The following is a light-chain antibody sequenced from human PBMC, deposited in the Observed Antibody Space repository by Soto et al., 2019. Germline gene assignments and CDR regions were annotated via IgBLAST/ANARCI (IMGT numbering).Light chain of an antibody. CDR3: QQYNSYSWT. V-gene: IGKV1-5*01. CDR2: DAS. J-gene: IGKJ2*02. CDR1: QSISSW. Sequence: DIQMTQSPSTLSASVGDRVTITCRASQSISSWLAWYQQKPGKAPKLLIYDASSLESGVPSRFSGSGSGTEFTLPISSLQPDDFATYYCQQYNSYSWTFGQGTKLEIK.